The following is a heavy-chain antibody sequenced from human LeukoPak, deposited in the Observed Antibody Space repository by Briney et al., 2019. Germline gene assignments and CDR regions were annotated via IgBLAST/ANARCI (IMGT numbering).Heavy chain of an antibody. CDR2: IYYSGST. V-gene: IGHV4-31*03. CDR3: ARGPHDYGDYVSWFDP. CDR1: GGSISSGGYY. J-gene: IGHJ5*02. D-gene: IGHD4-17*01. Sequence: SETLSLTCTVSGGSISSGGYYWRWIRQHPGKGLEWIGYIYYSGSTYYNPSLKSRVTISVDTSKNQFSLKLSSVTAADTAVYYCARGPHDYGDYVSWFDPWGQGTLVTVSS.